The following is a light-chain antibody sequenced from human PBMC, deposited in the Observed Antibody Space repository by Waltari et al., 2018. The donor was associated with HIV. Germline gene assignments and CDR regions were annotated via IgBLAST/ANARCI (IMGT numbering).Light chain of an antibody. Sequence: EIVLKQSADTLSLSPGATAILSCSASEKINGAYLAWYQQRRGQAPRLLIYGTSARAAGIPDRFSGSGAWAAFNLTITKLEAEDFALYSCHQYGITPPTFGQGTRV. J-gene: IGKJ1*01. CDR2: GTS. CDR3: HQYGITPPT. V-gene: IGKV3-20*01. CDR1: EKINGAY.